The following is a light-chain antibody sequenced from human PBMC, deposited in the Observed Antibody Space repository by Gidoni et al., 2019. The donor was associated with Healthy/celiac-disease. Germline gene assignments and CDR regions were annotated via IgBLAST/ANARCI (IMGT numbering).Light chain of an antibody. CDR2: DAS. Sequence: EIVSKQPRATLSFSPGERATLSCRASQSVSSYLAWYQQKPGKAPRLLIYDASNRATGIPARFSDSGSGTDFTLTISSLEPEDLAVYYCQQRSNWPPWTFGQGTKVEIK. J-gene: IGKJ1*01. V-gene: IGKV3-11*01. CDR3: QQRSNWPPWT. CDR1: QSVSSY.